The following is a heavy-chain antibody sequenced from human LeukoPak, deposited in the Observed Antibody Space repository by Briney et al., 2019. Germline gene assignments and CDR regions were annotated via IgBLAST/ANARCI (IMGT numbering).Heavy chain of an antibody. Sequence: SETLSLTCTVSGGSISSSSYYWGWIRQPPGKGLEWIGSIYYSGSTYHNPSLKSRVTISVDTSKNQFSLKLSSVTAADTAVYYCARLEWYFDLWGRGTLVTVSS. V-gene: IGHV4-39*01. CDR1: GGSISSSSYY. J-gene: IGHJ2*01. D-gene: IGHD5-24*01. CDR2: IYYSGST. CDR3: ARLEWYFDL.